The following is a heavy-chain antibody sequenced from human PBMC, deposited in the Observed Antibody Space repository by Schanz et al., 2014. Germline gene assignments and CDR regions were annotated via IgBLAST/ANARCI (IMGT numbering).Heavy chain of an antibody. CDR2: ISDSGDTA. D-gene: IGHD6-13*01. J-gene: IGHJ4*02. Sequence: EVQLVESGGGLVQPGGSLRLSCAASGFTFSTHAMSWVRQAPGKGLEWVSLISDSGDTAYYADSVKGRFTISRDNSKRSLFLQMNSLRVEDTAVYFCVSQTGSPNYWGQGTLVTVSS. V-gene: IGHV3-23*04. CDR1: GFTFSTHA. CDR3: VSQTGSPNY.